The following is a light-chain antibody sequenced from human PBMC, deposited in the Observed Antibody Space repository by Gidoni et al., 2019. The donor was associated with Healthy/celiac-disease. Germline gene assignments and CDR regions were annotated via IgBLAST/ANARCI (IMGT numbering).Light chain of an antibody. J-gene: IGKJ2*01. CDR2: GAS. V-gene: IGKV3-15*01. CDR3: QQYNNWPPPYT. Sequence: EIVMTQFPATLSVSPGGRATLSCRASQSFSSNLAWYQQKPGQAPRPLIYGASTRATGIPARFSGSGSGTEFTLTISSLQSEDVAVYYCQQYNNWPPPYTFGQGTKLEIK. CDR1: QSFSSN.